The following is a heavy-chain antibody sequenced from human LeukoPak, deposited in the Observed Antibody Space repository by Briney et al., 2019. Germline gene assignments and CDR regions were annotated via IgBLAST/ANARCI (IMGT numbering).Heavy chain of an antibody. CDR3: ARLLYSSGWYSAFDI. CDR1: GGSVSSGNYY. J-gene: IGHJ3*02. V-gene: IGHV4-39*01. Sequence: PSETLSLTCTVSGGSVSSGNYYWGWIRQPPGKGLVWIGSIYYSGTTYYSPSLKSPATISVDTSKNQFSLRLSSVTAADTAVYYCARLLYSSGWYSAFDIWGQGTMVTVSS. D-gene: IGHD6-19*01. CDR2: IYYSGTT.